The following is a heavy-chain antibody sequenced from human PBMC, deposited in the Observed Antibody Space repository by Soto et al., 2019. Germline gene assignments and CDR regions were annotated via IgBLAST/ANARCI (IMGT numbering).Heavy chain of an antibody. CDR2: MNPNSGNT. J-gene: IGHJ5*02. CDR3: ARDNRYNWNDEGWCDP. Sequence: QVQLVQSGAEVKKPGASVKVSCKASGYSFSDYDINWVRQATGQGPEWMGWMNPNSGNTGYAQKFQGRVTMTRNPSINTAYMELSSLGSEDTAVYYCARDNRYNWNDEGWCDPWGQGTLVTVSS. CDR1: GYSFSDYD. V-gene: IGHV1-8*01. D-gene: IGHD1-20*01.